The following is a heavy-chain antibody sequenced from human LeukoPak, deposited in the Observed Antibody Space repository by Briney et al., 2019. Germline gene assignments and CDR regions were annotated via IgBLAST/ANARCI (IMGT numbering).Heavy chain of an antibody. CDR2: ISGSGGTA. CDR3: AKGSYYYDSSGYHYYFDY. J-gene: IGHJ4*02. Sequence: GGSLRLSCTASGFTFSSYAMSWVRQAPGKGLEWVSAISGSGGTAYYADSVKGRFTISRDNSKNTLYLQMNSLRAEDTAVYYCAKGSYYYDSSGYHYYFDYWGQGTLVTVSS. V-gene: IGHV3-23*01. D-gene: IGHD3-22*01. CDR1: GFTFSSYA.